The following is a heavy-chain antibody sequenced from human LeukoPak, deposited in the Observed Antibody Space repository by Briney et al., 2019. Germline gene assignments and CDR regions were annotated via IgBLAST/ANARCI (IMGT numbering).Heavy chain of an antibody. D-gene: IGHD6-19*01. Sequence: ASVKVSYKASGYIFNDYDINWVRQAAGQGLEWMGWMNPNSGNTGYAQKFQGRITMTRDTSITTAYMELSGLMPEDTAVYYCARGGRVWYSSGWVGLDYYYYMDVWGKGTTVTVSS. V-gene: IGHV1-8*01. CDR2: MNPNSGNT. CDR3: ARGGRVWYSSGWVGLDYYYYMDV. J-gene: IGHJ6*03. CDR1: GYIFNDYD.